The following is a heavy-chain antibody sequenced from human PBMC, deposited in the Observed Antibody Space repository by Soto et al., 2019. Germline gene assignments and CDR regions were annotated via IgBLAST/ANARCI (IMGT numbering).Heavy chain of an antibody. D-gene: IGHD4-4*01. Sequence: ASVKVSCKASGYIFSNYYMHWVRQAPGQGLEWMGTINAGGGYTTYAQRFQGRVTMTRDTSTTTVYMELSSLKSEDTAVYYCARYDYNGYYFDYWGQGTLVTVSS. CDR2: INAGGGYT. J-gene: IGHJ4*02. V-gene: IGHV1-46*01. CDR3: ARYDYNGYYFDY. CDR1: GYIFSNYY.